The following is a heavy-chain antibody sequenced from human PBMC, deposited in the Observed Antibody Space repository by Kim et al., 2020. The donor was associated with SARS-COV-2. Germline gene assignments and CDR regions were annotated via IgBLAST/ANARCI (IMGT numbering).Heavy chain of an antibody. CDR1: GFTFSTYT. CDR3: TKGGPSSSGNGRRYMDV. V-gene: IGHV3-23*01. J-gene: IGHJ6*03. CDR2: ISGNSIFT. Sequence: GGSLRLSCAASGFTFSTYTMTWVRQAPGKGLEWVSVISGNSIFTQYADSVKGRFIMSRDNSKNSMYLQMSSLGDDDTAVYFCTKGGPSSSGNGRRYMDVWGKGTRVTVSS. D-gene: IGHD6-13*01.